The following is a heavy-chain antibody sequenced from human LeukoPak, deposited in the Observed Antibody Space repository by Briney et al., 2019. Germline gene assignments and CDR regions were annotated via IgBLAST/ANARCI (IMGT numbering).Heavy chain of an antibody. CDR3: ARDAADYNAFDI. CDR1: GGSISSYY. D-gene: IGHD4-11*01. V-gene: IGHV4-59*12. J-gene: IGHJ3*02. CDR2: IYHSGST. Sequence: SETLSLTCTVSGGSISSYYWSWIRQPPGKGLEWIGYIYHSGSTDYNPSIKSRVTISVDTSKNQFSLKLSSVTAADTAVYYCARDAADYNAFDIWGQGTMVTVSS.